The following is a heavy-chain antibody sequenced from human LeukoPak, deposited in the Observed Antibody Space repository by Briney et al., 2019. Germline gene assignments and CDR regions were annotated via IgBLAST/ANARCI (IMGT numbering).Heavy chain of an antibody. V-gene: IGHV3-30-3*01. D-gene: IGHD6-13*01. CDR3: ARDRSSSSWYSDSMGY. CDR2: ISYDGSNK. Sequence: PGGSLGLSCAASGFTFSSYAMHWVRQAPGKGLEWVAVISYDGSNKYYADSVKGRFTISRDNSKNTLYLQMNSLRAEDTAVYYCARDRSSSSWYSDSMGYWGQGTLVTVSS. J-gene: IGHJ4*02. CDR1: GFTFSSYA.